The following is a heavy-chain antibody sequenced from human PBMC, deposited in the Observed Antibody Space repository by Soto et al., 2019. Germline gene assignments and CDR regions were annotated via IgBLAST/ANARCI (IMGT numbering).Heavy chain of an antibody. D-gene: IGHD2-15*01. Sequence: GGSLRLSCAASGFILSNYTMNWVRQAPGKGLEWVASISGSSTYIYYADSVKGRFAISRDNAKNSLYLQMNSLRVEDTDVYYCARERCSGGSCYRTYAFDIWGQGTLVTVS. CDR2: ISGSSTYI. J-gene: IGHJ3*02. CDR1: GFILSNYT. V-gene: IGHV3-21*06. CDR3: ARERCSGGSCYRTYAFDI.